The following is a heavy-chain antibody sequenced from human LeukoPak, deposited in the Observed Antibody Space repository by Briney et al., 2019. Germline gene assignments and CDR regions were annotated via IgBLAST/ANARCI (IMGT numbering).Heavy chain of an antibody. D-gene: IGHD6-13*01. CDR1: GYTFTGYH. V-gene: IGHV1-46*01. J-gene: IGHJ5*02. CDR2: INPSGDST. Sequence: ASVKVSCKASGYTFTGYHIHCVRQAPGQGLEWMGVINPSGDSTSYAQKFQGRVTMTRDTSTSTVYMELSSLRSEDTAIYYCAKLAASETGEGSWGQGTLVTVSS. CDR3: AKLAASETGEGS.